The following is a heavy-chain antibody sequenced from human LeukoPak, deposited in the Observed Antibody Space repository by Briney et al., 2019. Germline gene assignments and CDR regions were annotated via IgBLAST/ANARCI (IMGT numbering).Heavy chain of an antibody. V-gene: IGHV3-11*05. CDR1: GFTFSDYY. Sequence: GGSLRLSRAASGFTFSDYYMSWIRQAPGKGLEWVSYISSSSSYTNYADSVKGRFTISRDNAKNSLYLQMNSLRAEDTAVYYCARGPTTVDYWGQGTLVTVSS. D-gene: IGHD1-26*01. J-gene: IGHJ4*02. CDR3: ARGPTTVDY. CDR2: ISSSSSYT.